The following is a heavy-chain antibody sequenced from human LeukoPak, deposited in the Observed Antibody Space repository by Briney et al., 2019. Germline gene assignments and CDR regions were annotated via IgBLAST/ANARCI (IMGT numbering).Heavy chain of an antibody. J-gene: IGHJ4*02. CDR3: AKGEDGYKPPLDY. Sequence: GGSLRLSCAASGFTFSSYGMHWVRQAPGKGLEWVAFIRYDGSNKYYADSVKGRFTISRDNSKNTLYLQMNSLRAEDTAVYYCAKGEDGYKPPLDYWGQGTLVTVSS. V-gene: IGHV3-30*02. D-gene: IGHD5-24*01. CDR2: IRYDGSNK. CDR1: GFTFSSYG.